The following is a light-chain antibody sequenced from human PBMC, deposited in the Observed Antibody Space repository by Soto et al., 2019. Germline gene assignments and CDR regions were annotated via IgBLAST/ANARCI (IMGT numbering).Light chain of an antibody. V-gene: IGLV2-11*01. CDR2: DVT. CDR1: NSDVGGYNS. J-gene: IGLJ2*01. Sequence: QSALTQPRSVSGSPGQSVTISCTGTNSDVGGYNSVSWYQQHPGKAPKLMIYDVTRRPSGVPDRYSGSKSGNTASLTISGLQAEDDADYYCCSDAGSVVFGGGTKLTVL. CDR3: CSDAGSVV.